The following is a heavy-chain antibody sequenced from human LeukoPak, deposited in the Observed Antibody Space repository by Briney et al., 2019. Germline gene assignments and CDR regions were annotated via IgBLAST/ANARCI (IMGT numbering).Heavy chain of an antibody. J-gene: IGHJ4*02. CDR3: ALRTAMVTPGFDY. CDR2: IYPGDSDT. D-gene: IGHD5-18*01. Sequence: GESLKISCKGSGYSFTSYWIGWVRQMPGKGLEWMGIIYPGDSDTRYSPSFQGQVTISADKSISTAYLQWSSLKASDTAMYYCALRTAMVTPGFDYWGQGTLVTVSS. CDR1: GYSFTSYW. V-gene: IGHV5-51*01.